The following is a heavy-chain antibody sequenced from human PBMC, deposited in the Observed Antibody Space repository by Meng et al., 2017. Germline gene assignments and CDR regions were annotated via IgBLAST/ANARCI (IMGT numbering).Heavy chain of an antibody. Sequence: HGRLVDCGGGVFQPGRSLRLSCAASGFTFSSYAMHLVRQAPGKGLEWVAVISYDGSNKYYADSVKGRFTISRDNSKNTLYLQMNSLRAEDTAVYYCARSEMATTCFDYWGQGTLVTVSS. V-gene: IGHV3-30*04. J-gene: IGHJ4*02. CDR2: ISYDGSNK. CDR1: GFTFSSYA. CDR3: ARSEMATTCFDY. D-gene: IGHD5-24*01.